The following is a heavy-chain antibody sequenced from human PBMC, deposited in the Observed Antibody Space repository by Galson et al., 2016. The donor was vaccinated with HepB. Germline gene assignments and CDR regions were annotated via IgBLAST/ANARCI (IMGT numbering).Heavy chain of an antibody. CDR3: ANLQVGAITKGFEV. D-gene: IGHD1-26*01. CDR1: GGSISNRSYF. Sequence: TLSLTCNVSGGSISNRSYFWAWIRQPPGKGLEWIATIYYSGKTYYSPSLQSRVTISVDTSKNQFSLILTSVSAADTAVYYCANLQVGAITKGFEVWGQGTMVTVSP. CDR2: IYYSGKT. J-gene: IGHJ3*01. V-gene: IGHV4-39*01.